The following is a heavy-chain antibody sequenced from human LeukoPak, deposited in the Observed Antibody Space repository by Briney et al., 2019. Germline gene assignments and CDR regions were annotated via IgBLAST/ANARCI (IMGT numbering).Heavy chain of an antibody. CDR3: AKDRCSNGIGCYYYYMDV. Sequence: GGSLRLSCAASGFTFSSYGMYWVRQAPGKGLEWVAYIQYDRSNEQYAHSVKGRFRISRDNSKNILYLQMNSLRAEDTAVYYCAKDRCSNGIGCYYYYMDVWGKGTTVTISS. CDR1: GFTFSSYG. V-gene: IGHV3-30*02. J-gene: IGHJ6*03. D-gene: IGHD2-8*01. CDR2: IQYDRSNE.